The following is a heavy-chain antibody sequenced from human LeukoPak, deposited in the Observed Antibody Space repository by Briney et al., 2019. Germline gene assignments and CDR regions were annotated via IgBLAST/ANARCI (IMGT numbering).Heavy chain of an antibody. D-gene: IGHD3-22*01. V-gene: IGHV4-59*08. CDR3: ARIPYYYDASGYYDYYFDY. CDR1: GGSICSYY. J-gene: IGHJ4*02. CDR2: IYYSGST. Sequence: SETLSLTCTVSGGSICSYYWSWIRQPPGKGLEWIGYIYYSGSTNYNPSLKSRVTISLDTSKNQFSLKLSSVTAADTAVYYCARIPYYYDASGYYDYYFDYWGQGSLVTVSS.